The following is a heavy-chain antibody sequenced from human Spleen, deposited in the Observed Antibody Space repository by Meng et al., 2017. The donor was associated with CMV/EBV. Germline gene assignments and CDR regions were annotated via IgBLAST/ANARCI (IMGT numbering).Heavy chain of an antibody. CDR1: FISSSW. J-gene: IGHJ4*02. Sequence: FISSSWCSWVRQSTGEGPEWSGEIKNSGSTNYNTTSKSQVTISVDTSKNQFTLKLSSVTAADTAVYYCARGESMIFGVVIRIFYFDYWGQGTLVTVSS. CDR2: IKNSGST. V-gene: IGHV4-4*02. CDR3: ARGESMIFGVVIRIFYFDY. D-gene: IGHD3/OR15-3a*01.